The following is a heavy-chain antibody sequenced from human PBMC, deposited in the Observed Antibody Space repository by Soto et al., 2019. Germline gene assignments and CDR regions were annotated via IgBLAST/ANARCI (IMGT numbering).Heavy chain of an antibody. CDR2: ISAYNGNT. CDR3: ARGSYSSSSYYYYYYGMDV. CDR1: GYTFTSYG. D-gene: IGHD6-6*01. J-gene: IGHJ6*02. Sequence: ASVKVSCKASGYTFTSYGISWVRQAPGQGLEWMGWISAYNGNTNYAQKLQGRATMTTDTSTSTAYMELRSLRSDDTAVYYCARGSYSSSSYYYYYYGMDVWGQGTTVTVSS. V-gene: IGHV1-18*01.